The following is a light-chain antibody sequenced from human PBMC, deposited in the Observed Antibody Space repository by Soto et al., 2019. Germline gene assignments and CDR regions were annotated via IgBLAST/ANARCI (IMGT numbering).Light chain of an antibody. CDR2: WAS. CDR1: QSIFYSSNNKNC. Sequence: DIVMTQSPDSLAVSLGERATINCKSSQSIFYSSNNKNCLTWYQQKPGQPPKLLIYWASTRESGVPDRFSGSGSGTDFTLTISSLQAEDVAVYYCQQYYSTPWTFGQGTKVDNK. V-gene: IGKV4-1*01. J-gene: IGKJ1*01. CDR3: QQYYSTPWT.